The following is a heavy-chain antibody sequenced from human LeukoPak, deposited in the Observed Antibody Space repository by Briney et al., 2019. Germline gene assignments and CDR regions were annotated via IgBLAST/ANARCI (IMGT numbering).Heavy chain of an antibody. J-gene: IGHJ4*02. Sequence: GGSLRLSCAASGFTFDIYAMHWVRQAPGKGLEYVSGISDQGGSTYYANSVKGRFTISRGNSKNTLYLQMGSLRAEDTAVYYCARVDSTGWDDAFDYWGQGTLVTVSS. CDR2: ISDQGGST. V-gene: IGHV3-64*01. CDR1: GFTFDIYA. CDR3: ARVDSTGWDDAFDY. D-gene: IGHD6-19*01.